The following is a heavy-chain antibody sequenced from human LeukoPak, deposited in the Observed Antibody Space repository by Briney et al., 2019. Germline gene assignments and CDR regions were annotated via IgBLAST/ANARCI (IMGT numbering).Heavy chain of an antibody. CDR1: GGTFSSYA. CDR2: IIPIFGTA. Sequence: GASVKVSCKASGGTFSSYAISWVRQAPGQGLEWMGGIIPIFGTANYAQKFQGRVTITADESTSTAYMELSSLRSEDTAVYYCARNEVYCSGGSCYPEAHYYYGMDVWGKGTTVTVS. D-gene: IGHD2-15*01. CDR3: ARNEVYCSGGSCYPEAHYYYGMDV. V-gene: IGHV1-69*13. J-gene: IGHJ6*04.